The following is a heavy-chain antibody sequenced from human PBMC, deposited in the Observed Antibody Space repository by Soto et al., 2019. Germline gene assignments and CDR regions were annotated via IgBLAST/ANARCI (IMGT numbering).Heavy chain of an antibody. CDR3: ASSPPDDTSGYFRS. CDR2: IIPNFGTT. Sequence: QVQLVQSGAEVKKPGSSVKVSCKASGGTFNSYGISWVRQAPGQGLKWLGGIIPNFGTTSYAQEFQGRVTVSEHEYLSTAYMELSTRRSEDTAAYYSASSPPDDTSGYFRSWGQGPLVTVSS. CDR1: GGTFNSYG. V-gene: IGHV1-69*01. J-gene: IGHJ5*02. D-gene: IGHD3-22*01.